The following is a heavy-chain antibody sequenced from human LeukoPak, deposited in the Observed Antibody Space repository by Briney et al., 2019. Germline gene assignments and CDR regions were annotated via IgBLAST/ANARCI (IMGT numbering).Heavy chain of an antibody. J-gene: IGHJ4*02. CDR1: GGSITNYY. Sequence: SETLSLTCTVSGGSITNYYWTWIRQPPGKGLEWIGYISYNGNTNYNPSLKSRVTKSIDTSKNQFSLRLSSVTAADTAVYYCSRAPFSNPEFWGQGTLATVSS. CDR2: ISYNGNT. D-gene: IGHD4-11*01. V-gene: IGHV4-59*01. CDR3: SRAPFSNPEF.